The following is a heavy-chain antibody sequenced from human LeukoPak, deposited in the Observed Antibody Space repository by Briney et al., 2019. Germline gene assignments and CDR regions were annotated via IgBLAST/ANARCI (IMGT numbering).Heavy chain of an antibody. Sequence: SGTLSLTCAVSGGSISSSNWWSWVRQPPGKGLEWIGRIYTSGSTNYNPSLKSRVTMSVDTSKNQFSLKLSSVTAADTAVYYCARDPRVEGRSSWYFDYWGQGTLVTVSS. V-gene: IGHV4-4*02. D-gene: IGHD3-3*01. CDR1: GGSISSSNW. CDR2: IYTSGST. J-gene: IGHJ4*02. CDR3: ARDPRVEGRSSWYFDY.